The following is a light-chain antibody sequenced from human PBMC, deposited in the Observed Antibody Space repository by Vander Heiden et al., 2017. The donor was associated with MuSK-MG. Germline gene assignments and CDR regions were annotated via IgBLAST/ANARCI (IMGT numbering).Light chain of an antibody. CDR3: QQSYSTPLT. V-gene: IGKV1-39*01. CDR2: AAS. J-gene: IGKJ4*01. Sequence: DVQMIQSPSSPSASVGDRVTITCRASQSISSYLNWYQQKPGKAPKLLFYAASSLQSGVPSRFSGSGSGTDFTLTISSLQPEDFATYYCQQSYSTPLTFGGGTKVKIK. CDR1: QSISSY.